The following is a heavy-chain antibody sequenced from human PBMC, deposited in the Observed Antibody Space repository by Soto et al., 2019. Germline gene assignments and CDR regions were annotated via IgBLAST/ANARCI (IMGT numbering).Heavy chain of an antibody. CDR3: VCLGGVIADY. CDR1: GFTFSSYS. D-gene: IGHD3-16*02. Sequence: EVQLVESGVGLVQPGGSLRLACAASGFTFSSYSMNWVRQAPGKGLEWVSYISSSSSTIYYADSVKGRFTISRDNAKNSLYLQMNSLRAEDTAVYYCVCLGGVIADYWGQGTLVTVSS. CDR2: ISSSSSTI. J-gene: IGHJ4*02. V-gene: IGHV3-48*01.